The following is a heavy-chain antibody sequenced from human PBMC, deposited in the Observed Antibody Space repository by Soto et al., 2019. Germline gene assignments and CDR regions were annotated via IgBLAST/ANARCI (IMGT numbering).Heavy chain of an antibody. CDR3: ARQGARRIDW. CDR1: GRSISSSSYY. CDR2: VYYGGSP. D-gene: IGHD3-9*01. V-gene: IGHV4-39*01. J-gene: IGHJ4*02. Sequence: SETLSFTCTVSGRSISSSSYYGGWIRQPPGKGLEWIGSVYYGGSPYYNRSLESRVTISVDTSKNQFSLKLSSATAAHTAEYDCARQGARRIDWGGKGTLVTVSS.